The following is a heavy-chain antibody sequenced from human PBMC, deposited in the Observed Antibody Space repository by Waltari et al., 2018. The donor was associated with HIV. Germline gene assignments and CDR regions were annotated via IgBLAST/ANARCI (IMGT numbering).Heavy chain of an antibody. Sequence: QVQLVQSGAEVKKPGASVKVSCTTSGYTFTGHYMHWVRQAPGQGLEWMGWINPNSGGTNYAQKFQGRVTMTRDTSISTVYMQLSRLRSDDTAVYYCARHSDGRVFDYWGQGTLVTVSS. D-gene: IGHD2-15*01. CDR3: ARHSDGRVFDY. J-gene: IGHJ4*02. CDR2: INPNSGGT. CDR1: GYTFTGHY. V-gene: IGHV1-2*02.